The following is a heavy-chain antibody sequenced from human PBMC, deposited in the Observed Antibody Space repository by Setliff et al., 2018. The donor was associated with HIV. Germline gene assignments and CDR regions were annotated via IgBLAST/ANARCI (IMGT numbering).Heavy chain of an antibody. D-gene: IGHD3-10*01. V-gene: IGHV3-48*03. CDR3: ARYFRDGSYNDY. CDR1: GFSFSTHD. J-gene: IGHJ4*02. CDR2: ITSDSSVK. Sequence: PGGSLRLSCTASGFSFSTHDMNWVRQAPGKGLEWISYITSDSSVKYYADSVKGRFTISRDNAGRSLYLQMNSLKVEDTAVYYCARYFRDGSYNDYWGQGTLVTVSS.